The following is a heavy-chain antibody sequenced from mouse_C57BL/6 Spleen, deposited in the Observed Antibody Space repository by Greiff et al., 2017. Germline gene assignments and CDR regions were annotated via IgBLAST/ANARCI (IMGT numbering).Heavy chain of an antibody. CDR1: GYTFTDYE. D-gene: IGHD4-1*01. CDR2: IDPETGGN. Sequence: VQRVESGAELVRPGASVTLSCKASGYTFTDYEMPWVKQTPVHGLEWIGAIDPETGGNAYNQKFKGKAILTADKSSSTAYMELRSLTSEDSAVYYCTRVRGKLGRYFDVKGTGTTVTVSS. CDR3: TRVRGKLGRYFDV. J-gene: IGHJ1*03. V-gene: IGHV1-15*01.